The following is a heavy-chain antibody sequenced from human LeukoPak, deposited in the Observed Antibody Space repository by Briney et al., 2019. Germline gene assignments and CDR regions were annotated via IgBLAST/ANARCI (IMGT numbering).Heavy chain of an antibody. D-gene: IGHD3-3*01. CDR1: GGTFSSYA. V-gene: IGHV1-69*13. Sequence: SVKVSCTASGGTFSSYAISWVRQAPGQGLEWMGGIIPIFGTANYAQKFQGRVTITADESTSTAYMELSSLRSEDTAVYYCASGNYDFWYRFDPWGQGTLVTVSS. J-gene: IGHJ5*02. CDR3: ASGNYDFWYRFDP. CDR2: IIPIFGTA.